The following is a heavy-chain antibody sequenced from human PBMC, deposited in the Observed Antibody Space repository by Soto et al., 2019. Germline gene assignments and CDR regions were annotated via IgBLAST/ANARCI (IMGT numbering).Heavy chain of an antibody. J-gene: IGHJ6*02. Sequence: ASVKVSCKASGYTFTSYYMHWVRQAPGQGLEWMGIINPSGGSTSYAQKFQGRVTMTRDTSTSTVYMELSSLRSEDTAVYYCARDVFGELFPSGYYYCYGMDVWGQGTTVTVS. CDR1: GYTFTSYY. CDR2: INPSGGST. V-gene: IGHV1-46*01. CDR3: ARDVFGELFPSGYYYCYGMDV. D-gene: IGHD3-10*01.